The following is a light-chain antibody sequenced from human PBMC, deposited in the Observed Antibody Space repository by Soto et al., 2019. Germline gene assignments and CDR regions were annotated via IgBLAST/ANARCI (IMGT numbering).Light chain of an antibody. Sequence: DIQMTQSPSSLSASVGDRVTITCRASHYISNYLAWFQQKPGKAPTSLMYAVSYLQSGVPSKFSGSGYGTEFNLTISSLQTEDFATYYCQQYNSYPWTFGQGTKVDLK. CDR1: HYISNY. CDR2: AVS. V-gene: IGKV1-16*02. CDR3: QQYNSYPWT. J-gene: IGKJ1*01.